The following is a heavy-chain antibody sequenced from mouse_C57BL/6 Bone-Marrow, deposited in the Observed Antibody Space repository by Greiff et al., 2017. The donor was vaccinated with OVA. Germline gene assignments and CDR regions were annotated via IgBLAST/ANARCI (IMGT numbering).Heavy chain of an antibody. Sequence: VKLMESGGGLVQPKGSLKLSCAASGFSFNTYAMNWVRQAPGKGLEWLGVIWGDGSTNYHSALISRLSISKDNSKSQVFLKLNSLQTDDTATYYCAKQNGNPWFAYWGQGTLVTVSA. CDR3: AKQNGNPWFAY. V-gene: IGHV2-3*01. CDR1: GFSFNTYA. J-gene: IGHJ3*01. CDR2: IWGDGST. D-gene: IGHD2-1*01.